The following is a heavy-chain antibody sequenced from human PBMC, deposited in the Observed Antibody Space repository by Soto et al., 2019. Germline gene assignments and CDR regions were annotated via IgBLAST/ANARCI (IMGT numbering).Heavy chain of an antibody. V-gene: IGHV2-5*02. Sequence: QITLRESGPALVKPTQTLTLTCTFSGFSLTSRGVGVGWVRQPPGKALEWLAIVYWDDDKRYRPSLRSRLSIRKDPTKTQVVMTLTSTAPVDTATYYCVRRGPVDETGMGFDFWGQGSLVTASS. D-gene: IGHD3-9*01. J-gene: IGHJ4*02. CDR3: VRRGPVDETGMGFDF. CDR2: VYWDDDK. CDR1: GFSLTSRGVG.